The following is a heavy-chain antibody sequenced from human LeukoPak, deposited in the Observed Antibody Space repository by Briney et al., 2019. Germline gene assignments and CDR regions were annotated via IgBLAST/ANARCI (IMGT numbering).Heavy chain of an antibody. Sequence: GGSLRLSCAASGFTFSNAWMSWVRQAPGKGLEWVGRIKSKTDGGTTDYAAPVKGRFTISRDDSKNMLYLQMNSLKTEDTAVYYCTTDLDWIYSSWLPLDYWGQGTLVTVSS. J-gene: IGHJ4*02. D-gene: IGHD6-13*01. CDR3: TTDLDWIYSSWLPLDY. CDR1: GFTFSNAW. V-gene: IGHV3-15*01. CDR2: IKSKTDGGTT.